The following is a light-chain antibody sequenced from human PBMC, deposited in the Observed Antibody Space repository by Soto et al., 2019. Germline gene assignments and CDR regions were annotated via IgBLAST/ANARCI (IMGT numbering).Light chain of an antibody. CDR2: AAS. V-gene: IGKV1-5*01. J-gene: IGKJ1*01. CDR1: QSVSGW. Sequence: DIQMTQSPSTLSSSVGDTFTVTFLASQSVSGWLAWYQQKPGKAPKLLIYAASTLQGGVPSRFSGSGSGTEFTLTISSLQPEDFATYYCQQATSFPRTFGQGTKVDIK. CDR3: QQATSFPRT.